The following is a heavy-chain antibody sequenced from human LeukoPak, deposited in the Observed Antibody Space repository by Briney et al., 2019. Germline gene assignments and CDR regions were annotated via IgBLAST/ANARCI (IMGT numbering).Heavy chain of an antibody. CDR3: ARARNYDFWSGYLYYFDY. D-gene: IGHD3-3*01. Sequence: SETLSLTCAVYGGSFSGYYWGWIRQPPGKGLEWIGEINHSGSTNYNPSLKSRVTISVDTSKNQFSLKLSSVTAADTAVYYCARARNYDFWSGYLYYFDYWGQGTLVTVSS. V-gene: IGHV4-34*01. CDR2: INHSGST. CDR1: GGSFSGYY. J-gene: IGHJ4*02.